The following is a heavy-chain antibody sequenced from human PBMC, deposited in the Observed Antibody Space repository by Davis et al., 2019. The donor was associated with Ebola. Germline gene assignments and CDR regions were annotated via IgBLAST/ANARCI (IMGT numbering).Heavy chain of an antibody. J-gene: IGHJ6*02. D-gene: IGHD2-2*01. V-gene: IGHV5-51*01. Sequence: KVSCKGSGYSFTSYWIGWVRQMPGKGLEWMGIIYPGDSDTRYSPSFQGQVTISADKSISTAYLQWSSLKASDTAMYYCARLWGDCSSTSCFELYYYGMDVWGQGTTVTVSS. CDR1: GYSFTSYW. CDR2: IYPGDSDT. CDR3: ARLWGDCSSTSCFELYYYGMDV.